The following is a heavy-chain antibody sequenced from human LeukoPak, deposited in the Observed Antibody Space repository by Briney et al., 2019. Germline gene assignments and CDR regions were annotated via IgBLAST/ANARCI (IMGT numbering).Heavy chain of an antibody. CDR3: ARARSTSYNWFYP. D-gene: IGHD2-2*01. CDR2: IIAIFGTA. CDR1: GGTFSSYA. J-gene: IGHJ5*02. Sequence: GASVKLSCKASGGTFSSYAISWVRQAPGQGLEWMGGIIAIFGTANYAQKFQRRVTITTDEPTSTAYMELSSLRSEDTAVYYCARARSTSYNWFYPWGQGTLVTVSS. V-gene: IGHV1-69*05.